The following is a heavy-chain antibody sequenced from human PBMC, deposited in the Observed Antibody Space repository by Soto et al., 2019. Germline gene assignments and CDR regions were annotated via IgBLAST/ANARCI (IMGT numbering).Heavy chain of an antibody. CDR1: GFTVSSNY. V-gene: IGHV3-66*01. J-gene: IGHJ3*02. Sequence: EVQLVESGGGLVQPGGSLRLSCAASGFTVSSNYMSWVRQAPGKGLEWVSVIYSGGSTYYADSVKGRFTISRDNSKNTLYLQINSLRAEDTAVYYCARDRTIFEDAFDIWGQGTMLTVSS. CDR3: ARDRTIFEDAFDI. CDR2: IYSGGST. D-gene: IGHD3-3*01.